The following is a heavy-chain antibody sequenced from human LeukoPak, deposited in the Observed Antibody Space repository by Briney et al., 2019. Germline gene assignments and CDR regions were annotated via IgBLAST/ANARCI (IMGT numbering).Heavy chain of an antibody. J-gene: IGHJ4*02. V-gene: IGHV3-30-3*01. CDR1: GFSFSDYA. Sequence: GGSLRLSCGASGFSFSDYAMHWVRQAPAKGLEWVAVISYDGTNNHYADSVKGRFTIYRDNSKNTLYLQMNSLRAEDTAVYYCARDKQWLFCFDQWGQGTPVTSSS. CDR3: ARDKQWLFCFDQ. CDR2: ISYDGTNN. D-gene: IGHD6-19*01.